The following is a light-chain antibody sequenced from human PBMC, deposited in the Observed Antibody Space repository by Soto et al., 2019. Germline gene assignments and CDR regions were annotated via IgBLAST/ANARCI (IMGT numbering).Light chain of an antibody. CDR1: QSITNY. CDR2: KAS. CDR3: QQSYNTPIT. Sequence: DIQMTQSPSSLSASVGDRVTLTCRASQSITNYLNWYQQKPGKAPKLLIYKASSLQSGVPSRFSGSRSGTDFTLTISSLQPEDFATYYCQQSYNTPITFGQGTRLEIK. J-gene: IGKJ5*01. V-gene: IGKV1-39*01.